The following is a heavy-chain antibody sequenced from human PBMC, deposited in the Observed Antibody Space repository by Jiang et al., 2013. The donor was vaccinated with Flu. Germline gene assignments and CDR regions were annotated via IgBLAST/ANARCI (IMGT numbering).Heavy chain of an antibody. D-gene: IGHD4-17*01. Sequence: QLVESGGGLVQPGESLRLSCAASGFTYTNHWMSWVRQAPGKGLEWVASIKTDGGEMYYVDSVKGRFSISRDNAKNSLSLQMNNLRTGDTAVYYCSRHGDYTLDYWGQGTLVTVSS. CDR3: SRHGDYTLDY. CDR1: GFTYTNHW. CDR2: IKTDGGEM. J-gene: IGHJ4*02. V-gene: IGHV3-7*03.